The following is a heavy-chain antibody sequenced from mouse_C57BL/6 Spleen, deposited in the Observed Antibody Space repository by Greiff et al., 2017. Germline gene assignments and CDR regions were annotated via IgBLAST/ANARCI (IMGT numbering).Heavy chain of an antibody. V-gene: IGHV5-17*01. Sequence: EVMLVESGGGLVKPGGSLKLSCAASGFTFSDYGMHWVRQAPEKGLEWVAYISSGSSTIYYADTVKGRFTISRDNAKNTLFLQMTSLRSEDTAMYYCAKGDYTLGSIYGAMDYWGQGTSVTVSS. D-gene: IGHD1-1*01. CDR2: ISSGSSTI. CDR3: AKGDYTLGSIYGAMDY. CDR1: GFTFSDYG. J-gene: IGHJ4*01.